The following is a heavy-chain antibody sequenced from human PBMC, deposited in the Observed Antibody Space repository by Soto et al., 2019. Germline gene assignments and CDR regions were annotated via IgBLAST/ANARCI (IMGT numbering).Heavy chain of an antibody. Sequence: EVQLVESGGDLVQPGGSLRLSCAASGFTFSGHWMHWVRQVPGKGLEWVSRINTDGGSSAYADSVKGRSTISRENAKNTLYLQMNGLRAEDTAVYYCAREAGYCSRTSCYRRAFDTWGQGTTVTVSS. J-gene: IGHJ3*02. V-gene: IGHV3-74*03. CDR1: GFTFSGHW. D-gene: IGHD2-2*01. CDR2: INTDGGSS. CDR3: AREAGYCSRTSCYRRAFDT.